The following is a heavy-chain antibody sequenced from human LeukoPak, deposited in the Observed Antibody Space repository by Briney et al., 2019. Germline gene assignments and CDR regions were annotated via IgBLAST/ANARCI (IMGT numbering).Heavy chain of an antibody. D-gene: IGHD6-19*01. Sequence: ASVKVSCKTSGYIFTDYHIHWVRQAPGQGLEWMGWINSNSGETKYAQKFQGRVTMTRDTSISTAYMELSRLRSDDTAFYYCARGPAAVAGFMDVWGKGTTVTVSS. CDR2: INSNSGET. J-gene: IGHJ6*03. CDR3: ARGPAAVAGFMDV. V-gene: IGHV1-2*02. CDR1: GYIFTDYH.